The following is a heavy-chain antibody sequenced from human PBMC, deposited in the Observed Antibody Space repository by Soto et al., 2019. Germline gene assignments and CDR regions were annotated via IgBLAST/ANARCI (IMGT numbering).Heavy chain of an antibody. V-gene: IGHV3-21*01. Sequence: PGGSLRLSCAASGFTFSSYSMPWVRQAPGKGLEWVSSIGTRSDIYYADSVKGRFTISRDNAKNSLSLQMNSMTAEDTAVYYCAREETAWPLAYGLDVWGQGTTVTVSS. D-gene: IGHD2-21*02. J-gene: IGHJ6*02. CDR2: IGTRSDI. CDR3: AREETAWPLAYGLDV. CDR1: GFTFSSYS.